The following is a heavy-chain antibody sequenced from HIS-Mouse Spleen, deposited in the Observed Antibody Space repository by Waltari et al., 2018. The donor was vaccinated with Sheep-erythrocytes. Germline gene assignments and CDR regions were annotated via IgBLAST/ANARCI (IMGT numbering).Heavy chain of an antibody. D-gene: IGHD3-3*01. CDR2: CYYRGST. CDR3: ARVPPGYYDFWSGPTGPRWFDP. CDR1: GGSISSSSYY. J-gene: IGHJ5*02. V-gene: IGHV4-39*07. Sequence: QLQLQESGPGLVKPSETLSLTCTVSGGSISSSSYYWGWIRQPPGKGLEWIGSCYYRGSTSDNQSLKGRVTISGDTSKNQFSLKRGSVTAADTAVYYCARVPPGYYDFWSGPTGPRWFDPWGQGTLVTVSS.